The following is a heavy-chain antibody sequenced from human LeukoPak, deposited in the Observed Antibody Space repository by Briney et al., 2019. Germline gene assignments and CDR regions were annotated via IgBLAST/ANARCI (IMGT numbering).Heavy chain of an antibody. V-gene: IGHV4-59*01. D-gene: IGHD3-3*01. Sequence: SETLSLTCTVSGGSISSDSWSWIRQPPGEGLEWIGYIYPRGNTDYNPSLKSRVSISVDTSTNQVSLKLNSVTAADTAVYYCARGVPFWRGGGISYFDYWGEGTLVTVSS. CDR1: GGSISSDS. J-gene: IGHJ4*02. CDR2: IYPRGNT. CDR3: ARGVPFWRGGGISYFDY.